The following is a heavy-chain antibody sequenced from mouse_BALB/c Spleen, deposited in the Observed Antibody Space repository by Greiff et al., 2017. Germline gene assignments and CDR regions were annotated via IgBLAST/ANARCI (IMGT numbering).Heavy chain of an antibody. V-gene: IGHV5-17*02. CDR3: ARSGDYDLFAY. Sequence: VQLKESGGGLVQPGGSRKLSCAASGFTFSSFGMHWVRQAPEKGLEWVAYISSGSSTIYYADTVKGRFTISRENPKNTLFLQMTSLRSEDTAMYYCARSGDYDLFAYWGQGTLVTVSA. CDR2: ISSGSSTI. CDR1: GFTFSSFG. D-gene: IGHD2-4*01. J-gene: IGHJ3*01.